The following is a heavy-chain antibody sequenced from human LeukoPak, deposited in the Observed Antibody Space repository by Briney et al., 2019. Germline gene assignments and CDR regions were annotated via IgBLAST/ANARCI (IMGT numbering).Heavy chain of an antibody. Sequence: SGGSLRLSCAPSGFTFSIYAMHWVRQPRGGRLEYVSSISSSGGSTYHAHSVKGRFTISRDNSKNTLYLQMGSLRGDRMVVYLCARGRGRSYDYWCQGTLVTVPS. CDR1: GFTFSIYA. J-gene: IGHJ4*02. CDR2: ISSSGGST. CDR3: ARGRGRSYDY. D-gene: IGHD1-26*01. V-gene: IGHV3-64*01.